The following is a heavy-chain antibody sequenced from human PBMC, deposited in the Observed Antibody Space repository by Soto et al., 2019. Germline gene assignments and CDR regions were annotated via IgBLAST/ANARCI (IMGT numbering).Heavy chain of an antibody. V-gene: IGHV3-48*02. J-gene: IGHJ2*01. CDR2: ISSSSSTI. Sequence: GGSLRLSCAASGFTFSSYSMNWVRQAPGKGLEWVSYISSSSSTIYYADSVKGRFTISRDNAKNSLYLQMNSLRDEDTAVYYCARDGPPRGFWTPSEEYWYFDLWGRGTLVTVSS. D-gene: IGHD3-3*01. CDR1: GFTFSSYS. CDR3: ARDGPPRGFWTPSEEYWYFDL.